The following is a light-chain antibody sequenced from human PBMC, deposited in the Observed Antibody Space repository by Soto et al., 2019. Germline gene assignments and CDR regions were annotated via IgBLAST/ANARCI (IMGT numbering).Light chain of an antibody. CDR2: GNN. CDR3: QSYDSSLSGYV. V-gene: IGLV1-40*01. CDR1: SSNIGASYE. Sequence: QSVLTQPPSVSGAPGQRVTIYCTGSSSNIGASYEVHWYQQLPGRAPKLLIYGNNNRPSGVPDRFSGSKSGTSGSLAITGLQAEDEADYYCQSYDSSLSGYVFGTGTKLTVL. J-gene: IGLJ1*01.